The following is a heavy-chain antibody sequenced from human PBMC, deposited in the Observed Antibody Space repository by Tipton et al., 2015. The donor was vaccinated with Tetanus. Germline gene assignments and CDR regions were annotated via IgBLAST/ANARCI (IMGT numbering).Heavy chain of an antibody. CDR1: GESISTGGYY. CDR2: ILYTGST. CDR3: ARGSRYYFDS. J-gene: IGHJ4*02. V-gene: IGHV4-31*03. Sequence: TLSLTCTVSGESISTGGYYWTWIRQHPGKGLEWIGYILYTGSTYHNPSLKSRLTISVDTSHNQFSLNLTSVTAADTAVYYCARGSRYYFDSWGQGTLATVSS.